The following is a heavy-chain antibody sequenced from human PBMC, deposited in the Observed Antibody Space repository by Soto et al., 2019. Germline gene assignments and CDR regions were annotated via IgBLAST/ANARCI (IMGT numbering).Heavy chain of an antibody. D-gene: IGHD2-2*01. V-gene: IGHV4-59*01. CDR1: VCSISSYY. CDR2: IYYSGST. Sequence: SETLSLTCTVSVCSISSYYLSWIRQPPEKGLEWIGYIYYSGSTNYNPSLKSRVTISVDTSKNQFSLKLSSVTAADTAVYYCAREVGYCSSTSCLGIDYWGQGTLVTVSS. CDR3: AREVGYCSSTSCLGIDY. J-gene: IGHJ4*02.